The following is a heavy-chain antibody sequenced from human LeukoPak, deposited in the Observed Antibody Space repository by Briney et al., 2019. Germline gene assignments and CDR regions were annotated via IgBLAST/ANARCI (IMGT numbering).Heavy chain of an antibody. CDR3: AILSDGAYCGGDCFYLDY. CDR1: GGTFSSHA. CDR2: IIPILDIT. Sequence: ASVKVSCKASGGTFSSHAMSWVRQAPGQGLEWMGGIIPILDITNYAQKFQGRVTITADKPTGTAYMELSSLRSEDTAVYYCAILSDGAYCGGDCFYLDYWGQGTLVTVSS. V-gene: IGHV1-69*04. D-gene: IGHD2-21*02. J-gene: IGHJ4*02.